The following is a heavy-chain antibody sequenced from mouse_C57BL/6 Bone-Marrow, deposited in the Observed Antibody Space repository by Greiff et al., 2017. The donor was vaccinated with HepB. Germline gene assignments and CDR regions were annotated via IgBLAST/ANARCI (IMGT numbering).Heavy chain of an antibody. D-gene: IGHD2-2*01. CDR2: IYPGDGDT. CDR3: ARGCYGYDYFDY. CDR1: GYAFSSSW. V-gene: IGHV1-82*01. Sequence: VQLQQSGPELVKPGASVKISCKASGYAFSSSWMNWVKQRPGKGLEWIGRIYPGDGDTNYNGKFKGKATLTADKSSSTAYMQLSSLTSEDSAVYFCARGCYGYDYFDYWGQGTTLTVSS. J-gene: IGHJ2*01.